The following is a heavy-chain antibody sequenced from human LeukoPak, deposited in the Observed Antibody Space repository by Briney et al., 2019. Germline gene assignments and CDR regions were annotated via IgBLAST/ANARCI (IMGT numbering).Heavy chain of an antibody. D-gene: IGHD6-19*01. J-gene: IGHJ5*02. Sequence: AAVKVSCKASGYTFTSYDINWVRQATVQGLEWMGWMNPNSGNTGYAQKFQGRVTMTRNTSISTAYMELSSLRSEDTAVYYCAREGTYSSGWYLFDPWGQGTLVTVSS. CDR3: AREGTYSSGWYLFDP. CDR1: GYTFTSYD. V-gene: IGHV1-8*01. CDR2: MNPNSGNT.